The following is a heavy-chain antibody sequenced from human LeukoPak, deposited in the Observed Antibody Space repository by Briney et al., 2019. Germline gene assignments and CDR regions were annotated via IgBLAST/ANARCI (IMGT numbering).Heavy chain of an antibody. J-gene: IGHJ4*02. CDR3: ARVKGYSYGLYYFDY. CDR2: IYYSGST. Sequence: SETLSLTCTVSGGSISSYYWSWIRQPPGKGLEWIGYIYYSGSTNYNPSLKSRVTISVDTSRNQFSLKLSSVTAADTAVYYSARVKGYSYGLYYFDYWGQGTLVTVSS. D-gene: IGHD5-18*01. V-gene: IGHV4-59*01. CDR1: GGSISSYY.